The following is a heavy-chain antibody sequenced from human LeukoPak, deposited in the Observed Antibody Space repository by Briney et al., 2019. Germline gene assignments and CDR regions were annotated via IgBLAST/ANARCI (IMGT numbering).Heavy chain of an antibody. J-gene: IGHJ4*02. D-gene: IGHD3-10*01. V-gene: IGHV4-39*07. CDR3: ARGRRAYYYGSGSYFF. CDR2: IYYSGST. Sequence: PSQTLSLTXTVSGGSISSGDYYWSWIRQPPGKGLEWIGSIYYSGSTYYNPSLKSRVTISVDTSKNQFSLKLSSVTAADTAVYYCARGRRAYYYGSGSYFFWGQGTLVTVSS. CDR1: GGSISSGDYY.